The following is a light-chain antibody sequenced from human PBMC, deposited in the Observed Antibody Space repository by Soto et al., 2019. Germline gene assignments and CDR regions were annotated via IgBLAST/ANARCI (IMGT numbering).Light chain of an antibody. CDR3: QQRSNWPPIT. Sequence: EIVLTQSPATLSLSPGERATLSCRASQSVSSYLLWYQQKPGQTPRLLIYDASNGATGIPARFSGSGSETDFTLTISSVEPDDFAVYYCQQRSNWPPITFGQGTRLEIK. J-gene: IGKJ5*01. V-gene: IGKV3-11*01. CDR1: QSVSSY. CDR2: DAS.